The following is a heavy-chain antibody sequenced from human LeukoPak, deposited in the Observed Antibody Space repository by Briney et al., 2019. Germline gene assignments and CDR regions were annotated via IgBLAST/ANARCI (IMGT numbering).Heavy chain of an antibody. CDR1: GFTFSGYA. Sequence: GGSLRLSCSASGFTFSGYAIHWVRQAPGKGLEWVASISYDGTTKYYADSVKGRFTISRDNSMITLFLQMNSLRIEDTAVYYCARDRDPYYFDFWRQGTLVTVSS. V-gene: IGHV3-30-3*01. CDR2: ISYDGTTK. CDR3: ARDRDPYYFDF. D-gene: IGHD2-21*01. J-gene: IGHJ4*02.